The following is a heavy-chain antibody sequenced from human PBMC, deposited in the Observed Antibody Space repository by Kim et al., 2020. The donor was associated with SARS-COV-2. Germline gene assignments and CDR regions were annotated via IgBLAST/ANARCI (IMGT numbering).Heavy chain of an antibody. CDR2: IYYNGNT. Sequence: SETLSLTCTVSGGSISNYYWNWLRQPPGKGLEWIGYIYYNGNTNYNPSLKSRVTMSVDTSKNQFSLKLNSVTSADTAVYYCARPGEPHAYWSFDLWGRG. D-gene: IGHD3-10*01. J-gene: IGHJ2*01. CDR1: GGSISNYY. CDR3: ARPGEPHAYWSFDL. V-gene: IGHV4-59*01.